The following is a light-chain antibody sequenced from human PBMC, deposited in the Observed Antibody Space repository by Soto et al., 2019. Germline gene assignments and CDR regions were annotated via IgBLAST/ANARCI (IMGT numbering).Light chain of an antibody. CDR1: QSVSSN. CDR2: GAS. Sequence: ASQSVSSNLAWYQQKPGQAPRLLIYGASTRATGIPARFSGSGSGTDFTLTISRLEPEDFAVYYCQQYGSSGTFGQGTKVDIK. V-gene: IGKV3-20*01. J-gene: IGKJ1*01. CDR3: QQYGSSGT.